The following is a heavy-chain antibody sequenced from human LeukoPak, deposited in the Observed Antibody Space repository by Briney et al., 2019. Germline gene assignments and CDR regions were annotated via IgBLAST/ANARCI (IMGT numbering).Heavy chain of an antibody. CDR2: IYYSGST. J-gene: IGHJ6*03. Sequence: SETLSLTCTVSGGSISSYYWSWIRQPPGKGLEWIGYIYYSGSTNYNPSLKSRVTISVDTSKNQFSLKLSSVTAADTAVYYCARGPNPSDYYYYYYMDVWGKGTTVTISS. CDR3: ARGPNPSDYYYYYYMDV. CDR1: GGSISSYY. V-gene: IGHV4-59*12.